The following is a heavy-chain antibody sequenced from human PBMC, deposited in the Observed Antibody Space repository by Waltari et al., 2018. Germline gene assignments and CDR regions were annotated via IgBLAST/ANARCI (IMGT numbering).Heavy chain of an antibody. CDR3: AGDVLIWNYGQAYYYMDV. J-gene: IGHJ6*03. CDR2: IEYSGSA. CDR1: GGSISSYY. V-gene: IGHV4-59*01. D-gene: IGHD1-7*01. Sequence: QVQLQESGPGLVKPSETLSLTCTVSGGSISSYYWSWILQPPGEGLELIADIEYSGSATGSPSHKSRVSRSVDTSTSQVALKLSSVTAADTAVYYCAGDVLIWNYGQAYYYMDVWGKGTTGTISS.